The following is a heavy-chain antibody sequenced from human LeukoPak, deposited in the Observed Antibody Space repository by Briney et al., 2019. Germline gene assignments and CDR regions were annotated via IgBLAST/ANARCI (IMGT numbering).Heavy chain of an antibody. J-gene: IGHJ4*02. D-gene: IGHD2-15*01. CDR1: GGSISSGDYY. CDR3: ARVRSKSGGRVASLDY. Sequence: SETLSLTCTVSGGSISSGDYYWSWIRQPPGKGLEWIGEINHSGSTNYNPSLKSRVTISVDTSKNQFSLKLSSVTAADTAVYYCARVRSKSGGRVASLDYWGQGTLVTVSS. V-gene: IGHV4-39*07. CDR2: INHSGST.